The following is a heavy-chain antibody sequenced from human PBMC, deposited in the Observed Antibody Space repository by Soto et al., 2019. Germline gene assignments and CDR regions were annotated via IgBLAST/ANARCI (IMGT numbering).Heavy chain of an antibody. CDR1: GYTFTSYD. CDR2: MNPFSGNA. CDR3: TRGQGNH. V-gene: IGHV1-8*01. Sequence: QVQLVQAGAEVKKPGASVRVSCKASGYTFTSYDIYWVRQATGQGLEWMGWMNPFSGNAVYTQKFQDRVTMTRDTSIKTAYMEMSGLVSEDTAVYYCTRGQGNHWGQGSLVAVSS. J-gene: IGHJ4*02.